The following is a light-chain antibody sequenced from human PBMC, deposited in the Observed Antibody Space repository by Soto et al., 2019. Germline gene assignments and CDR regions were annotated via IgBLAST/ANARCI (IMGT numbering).Light chain of an antibody. Sequence: QSVLTQPPSVSGAPGQRVTISCTGSSSNIGTGYDVHWYQQLPGTAPRLLIYGNNNRPSGVPDRFSVSKSGTSASLAITGLQADDESDYYCQSYDSSLSHVVFGGGTQLTVL. CDR1: SSNIGTGYD. CDR2: GNN. V-gene: IGLV1-40*01. J-gene: IGLJ2*01. CDR3: QSYDSSLSHVV.